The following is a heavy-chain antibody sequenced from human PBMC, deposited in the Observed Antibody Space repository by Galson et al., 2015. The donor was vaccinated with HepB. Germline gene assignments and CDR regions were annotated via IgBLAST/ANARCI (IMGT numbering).Heavy chain of an antibody. CDR3: ARKGYCSSTSCPPGAFDI. CDR1: GFTFSSYW. Sequence: SLRLSCAASGFTFSSYWMSWVRQAPGKGLEWVANIKQDGSEKYYVDSVKGRFTISRDNAKNSLYLQMNSLRAEDTAVYYCARKGYCSSTSCPPGAFDIWGQGTMVTVSS. V-gene: IGHV3-7*03. CDR2: IKQDGSEK. D-gene: IGHD2-2*01. J-gene: IGHJ3*02.